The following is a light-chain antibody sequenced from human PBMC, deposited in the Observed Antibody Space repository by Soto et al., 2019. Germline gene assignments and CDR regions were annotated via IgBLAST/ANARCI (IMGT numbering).Light chain of an antibody. Sequence: EIGMTQSPATLSVSPGERASLSCRASQSVGSNLAWYQKTAGQAPRLLIYGASTTATGIPATFSGSGSGTEFTLTISGLQSEDFAVYSCQQYTNWPYTFGQGTELEIK. CDR1: QSVGSN. V-gene: IGKV3-15*01. CDR3: QQYTNWPYT. J-gene: IGKJ2*01. CDR2: GAS.